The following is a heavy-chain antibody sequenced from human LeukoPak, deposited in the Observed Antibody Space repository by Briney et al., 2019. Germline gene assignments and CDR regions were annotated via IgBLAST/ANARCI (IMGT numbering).Heavy chain of an antibody. J-gene: IGHJ3*02. CDR1: GFNFNTYG. Sequence: PGGSLRLSCAASGFNFNTYGMHWVRQAPGKGLEWVSYISSSSSTIYYADSVKGRFTISRDNAKNSLYLQMNSLRAEDTAVYYCARALLGAFDIWGQGTMVTVSS. CDR2: ISSSSSTI. V-gene: IGHV3-48*04. CDR3: ARALLGAFDI.